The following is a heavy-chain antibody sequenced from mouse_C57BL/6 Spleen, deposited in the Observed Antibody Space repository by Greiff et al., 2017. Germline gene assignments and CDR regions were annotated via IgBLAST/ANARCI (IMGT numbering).Heavy chain of an antibody. CDR3: AIQRDGSSTFDY. J-gene: IGHJ2*01. V-gene: IGHV5-6*01. CDR2: ISSGGSYT. CDR1: GFTFSSYG. D-gene: IGHD1-1*01. Sequence: EVHLVESGGDLVKPGGSLKLSCAASGFTFSSYGMSWVRQTPDKRLEWVATISSGGSYTYYPDSVKGRFTISRDNAKNTLYLQMSSLKSEDTAMYYCAIQRDGSSTFDYWGQGTTLTVSS.